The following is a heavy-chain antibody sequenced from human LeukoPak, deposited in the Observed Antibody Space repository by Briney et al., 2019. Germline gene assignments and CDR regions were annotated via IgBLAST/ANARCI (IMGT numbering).Heavy chain of an antibody. V-gene: IGHV1-18*01. J-gene: IGHJ4*02. CDR1: DYIFSNHG. CDR2: ISAYNGNT. CDR3: ARDRLGYCSSTTCYLGY. Sequence: GPVKVSCKASDYIFSNHGFSWVRPAPGQGLEWMGWISAYNGNTIYAQKLQGRVTMTTDTSTSTAYMELRSLRSDDTAVYYCARDRLGYCSSTTCYLGYWGQGTLVTVSS. D-gene: IGHD2-2*01.